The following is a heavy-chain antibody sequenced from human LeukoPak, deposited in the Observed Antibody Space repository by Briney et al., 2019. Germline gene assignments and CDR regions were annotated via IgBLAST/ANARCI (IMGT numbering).Heavy chain of an antibody. V-gene: IGHV3-23*01. J-gene: IGHJ4*02. D-gene: IGHD3-22*01. CDR3: AKAESYYYDSSGYIFDY. Sequence: GGSLRLSCAASGFTFSSYAMSWVRQAPGKGLEWVSAISGSGGSTYYADSVKGRFTISRDNSKNTLYLQMNSLRAEDAAVYYCAKAESYYYDSSGYIFDYWGQGTLVTVSS. CDR1: GFTFSSYA. CDR2: ISGSGGST.